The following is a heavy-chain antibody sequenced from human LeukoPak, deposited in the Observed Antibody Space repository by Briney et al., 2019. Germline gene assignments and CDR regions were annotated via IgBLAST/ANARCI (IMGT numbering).Heavy chain of an antibody. J-gene: IGHJ4*02. CDR2: ISSSSSYI. D-gene: IGHD4-23*01. V-gene: IGHV3-21*01. Sequence: TGGSLRLSCAASGFTFSSYSMNWVRQAPGKGLEWVSSISSSSSYIYYADSVKGRFTISRDNAKNSLYLQMNSLRAEDTAVYYCAKSTVVTDPFDYWGQGTLVTVSS. CDR3: AKSTVVTDPFDY. CDR1: GFTFSSYS.